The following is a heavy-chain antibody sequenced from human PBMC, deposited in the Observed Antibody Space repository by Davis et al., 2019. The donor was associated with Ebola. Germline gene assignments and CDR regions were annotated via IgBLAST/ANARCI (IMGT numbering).Heavy chain of an antibody. J-gene: IGHJ4*02. Sequence: GGSLRLSCAASGFTFNDYAMHWVRQAPGKGLEWVSGIGWNSGAIGYAGSVKGRFTISRDNAKNSLYLQMNSLRDEDTAVYYCVRDGLVLWSGYYALFEYWGQGTLVTVSS. CDR1: GFTFNDYA. CDR2: IGWNSGAI. D-gene: IGHD3-3*01. CDR3: VRDGLVLWSGYYALFEY. V-gene: IGHV3-9*01.